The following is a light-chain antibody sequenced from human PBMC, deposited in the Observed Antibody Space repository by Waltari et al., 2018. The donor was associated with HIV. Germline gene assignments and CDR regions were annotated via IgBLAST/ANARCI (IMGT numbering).Light chain of an antibody. J-gene: IGLJ2*01. CDR1: TTARQS. CDR3: QVWDSASDHVL. CDR2: YDT. V-gene: IGLV3-21*04. Sequence: SSRLTQPHSESVASGATPTITSGALTTARQSVHWYQQKAGQAPVVVLSYDTDRPAGIPERFSGFNSGHSATLIISRVGAGDEADYYCQVWDSASDHVLFGGGTRLTVL.